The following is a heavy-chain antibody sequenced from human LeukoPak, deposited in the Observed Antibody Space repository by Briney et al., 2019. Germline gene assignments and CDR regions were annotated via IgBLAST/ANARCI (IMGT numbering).Heavy chain of an antibody. J-gene: IGHJ4*02. D-gene: IGHD3-3*01. CDR3: ARGSEYYAIWRGYAGYSDY. Sequence: SETLSLTCTVSGYSISNGYYWGWIRQPPGKGLEWVGSIYHRGSTYYNPSLTSRVTISLDRSKKKFSLKLTSVTAADTAVYFCARGSEYYAIWRGYAGYSDYWGQGISVTVSS. CDR2: IYHRGST. V-gene: IGHV4-38-2*02. CDR1: GYSISNGYY.